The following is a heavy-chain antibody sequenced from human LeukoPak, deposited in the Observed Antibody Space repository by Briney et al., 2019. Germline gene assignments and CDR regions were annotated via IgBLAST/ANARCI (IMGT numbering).Heavy chain of an antibody. J-gene: IGHJ6*03. Sequence: ASVKVSCKASGYTFTSYYMHWVRQAPGQGLEWMGWISAYNGNTNYAQKLQGRVTMTTDTSTSTAYMELRSLRSDDTAVYYCARYDPDYYYYYMDVWGKGTTVTISS. CDR2: ISAYNGNT. D-gene: IGHD1-1*01. V-gene: IGHV1-18*04. CDR1: GYTFTSYY. CDR3: ARYDPDYYYYYMDV.